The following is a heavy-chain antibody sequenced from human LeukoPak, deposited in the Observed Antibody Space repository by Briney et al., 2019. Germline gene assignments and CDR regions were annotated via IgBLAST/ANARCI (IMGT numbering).Heavy chain of an antibody. J-gene: IGHJ4*02. V-gene: IGHV3-9*03. Sequence: PGGSLRLSCAASGFTFDDYAMHWVRQAPGKGLEWVSGISSNSGSIGYADSVKGRFTISRDNAKNSLYLQMNSLRAEDMALYYCSKANGDYGDYFDYWGEGTLVTVSS. CDR1: GFTFDDYA. CDR3: SKANGDYGDYFDY. CDR2: ISSNSGSI. D-gene: IGHD4-17*01.